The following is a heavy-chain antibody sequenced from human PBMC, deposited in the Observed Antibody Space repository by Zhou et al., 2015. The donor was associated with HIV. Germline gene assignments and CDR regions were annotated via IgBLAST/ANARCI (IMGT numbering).Heavy chain of an antibody. D-gene: IGHD2-2*01. Sequence: QVQLVQSGAEVKKPGSSVKVSCKASGGTFSSYTISWVRQAPGQGLEWMGRIIPILGIANYAQKFQGRVTITADKSTSTAYMELSSLRSEDTAVYYCARNPPPRYCSSTSCSLYGMDVWGPRDHGHRLL. CDR2: IIPILGIA. J-gene: IGHJ6*01. CDR3: ARNPPPRYCSSTSCSLYGMDV. CDR1: GGTFSSYT. V-gene: IGHV1-69*02.